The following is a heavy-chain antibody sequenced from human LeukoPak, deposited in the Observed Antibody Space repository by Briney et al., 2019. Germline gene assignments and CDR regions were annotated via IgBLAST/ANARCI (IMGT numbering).Heavy chain of an antibody. D-gene: IGHD6-6*01. Sequence: PGGSLRLSCAASGFTFSSYDMHWVRQATGKGLEWVSAIGTAGDTYYPGSVRGRFTISRENAKNSLYLQMNSLRAGDTAVYYCARASGGGQLADYWGQGTLVTVSS. J-gene: IGHJ4*02. CDR3: ARASGGGQLADY. CDR1: GFTFSSYD. CDR2: IGTAGDT. V-gene: IGHV3-13*01.